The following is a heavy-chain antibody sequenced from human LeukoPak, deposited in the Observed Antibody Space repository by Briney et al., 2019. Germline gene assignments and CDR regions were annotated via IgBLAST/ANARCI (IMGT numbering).Heavy chain of an antibody. V-gene: IGHV4-38-2*02. D-gene: IGHD6-13*01. CDR3: SRGQSISAVAV. Sequence: SETLSLTCTVSGFSITSGHYWGWPRQPPGKGLGWIASISHSGTTFYNPSLKSRVTISVDTSKNQFSLTVTSVTAADTAVYYCSRGQSISAVAVWGQGTLVTVSS. CDR2: ISHSGTT. CDR1: GFSITSGHY. J-gene: IGHJ4*02.